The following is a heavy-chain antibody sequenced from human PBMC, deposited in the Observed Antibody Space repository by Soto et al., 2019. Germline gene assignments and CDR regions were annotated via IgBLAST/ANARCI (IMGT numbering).Heavy chain of an antibody. CDR2: FYSGGSK. J-gene: IGHJ4*02. Sequence: GGSLRLSCAGSGFSVSKKYMTWVRQAPGKGLEWVSVFYSGGSKYYSDSVKGRFTISRDTHKNTVHLHMNSLRAEDTAVYYCAVERLLNYFEYWGQGTPVTVSS. CDR1: GFSVSKKY. D-gene: IGHD1-26*01. V-gene: IGHV3-53*01. CDR3: AVERLLNYFEY.